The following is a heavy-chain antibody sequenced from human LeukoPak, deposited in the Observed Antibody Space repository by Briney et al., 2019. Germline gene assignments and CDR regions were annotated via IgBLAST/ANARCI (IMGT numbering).Heavy chain of an antibody. V-gene: IGHV3-7*01. CDR1: GFTFSTYW. D-gene: IGHD1-26*01. CDR3: ARDFSGSYYHSDY. Sequence: GGSLRLSCAASGFTFSTYWMSWVCQAPGKGLEWVANIKEDGSEKHYVDSVKGRFTISRDNAKNSLYLQMNSLRAEDTAVYYCARDFSGSYYHSDYWGQGTLVTVSS. J-gene: IGHJ4*02. CDR2: IKEDGSEK.